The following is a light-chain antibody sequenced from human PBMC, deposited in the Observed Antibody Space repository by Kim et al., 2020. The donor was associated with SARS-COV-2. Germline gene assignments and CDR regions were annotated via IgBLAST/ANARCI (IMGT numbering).Light chain of an antibody. J-gene: IGLJ3*02. CDR3: CSFAGMYTHV. V-gene: IGLV2-11*03. CDR2: SVT. Sequence: GHSVTISCTGTGSDVGAYTYISWYQQHTGKAPKLIIYSVTERPSGVPDRFSGSKSGPTASLTISGLQADDEADYYCCSFAGMYTHVFGGGTKVTVL. CDR1: GSDVGAYTY.